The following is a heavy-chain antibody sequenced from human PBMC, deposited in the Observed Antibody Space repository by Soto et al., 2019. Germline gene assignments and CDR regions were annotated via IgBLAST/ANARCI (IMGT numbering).Heavy chain of an antibody. V-gene: IGHV1-69*13. D-gene: IGHD3-3*01. J-gene: IGHJ6*02. CDR3: ARDQSTIFGVVIEYYYYGMDV. CDR2: IIPIFGTA. Sequence: SVKVSCKASGGTFSIYAISWVLQAPVQWLDWMGGIIPIFGTANYAQKFQGRVTITADESTSTAYMELSSLRSEDTAVYYCARDQSTIFGVVIEYYYYGMDVWGQGTTVTVSS. CDR1: GGTFSIYA.